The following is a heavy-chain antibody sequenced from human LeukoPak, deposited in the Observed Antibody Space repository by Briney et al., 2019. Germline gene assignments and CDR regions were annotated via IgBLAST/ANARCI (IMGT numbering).Heavy chain of an antibody. CDR3: TREDHSNYNY. CDR2: IKQDGGET. V-gene: IGHV3-7*03. Sequence: GGSLRLSCAASGFTFSSYWMTWVRQAPGKGLEWVACIKQDGGETFYVDSVKGRFTISRDNAKNSLYLQMNSLRAEATAVYYCTREDHSNYNYWGQGTLVTVSS. J-gene: IGHJ4*02. D-gene: IGHD4-11*01. CDR1: GFTFSSYW.